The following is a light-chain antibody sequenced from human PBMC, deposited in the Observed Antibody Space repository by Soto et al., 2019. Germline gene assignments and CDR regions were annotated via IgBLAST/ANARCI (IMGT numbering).Light chain of an antibody. Sequence: EIVLTQSPATLSLSPGERATLSCRASQGVSRHLAWYQQKPGQSPRLLIYDASNRATGIPARFSGSGSGTDFTLTISSLEPEDFAVYYCQQRINWLFGPRTKVDI. V-gene: IGKV3-11*01. CDR3: QQRINWL. CDR1: QGVSRH. CDR2: DAS. J-gene: IGKJ3*01.